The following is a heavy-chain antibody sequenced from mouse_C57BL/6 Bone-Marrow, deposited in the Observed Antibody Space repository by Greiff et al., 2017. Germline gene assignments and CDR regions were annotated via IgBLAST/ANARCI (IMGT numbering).Heavy chain of an antibody. V-gene: IGHV1-81*01. CDR3: ARVGYSNFAY. Sequence: VKLQESGAELARPGASVKLSCKASGYTFTSYGISWVKQRTGQGLEWIGEIYPRSGNTYYNEKFKGKATLTADKSSSTAYMELRGLTSEDSAVYFCARVGYSNFAYWGQGTLVTVSA. J-gene: IGHJ3*01. D-gene: IGHD2-5*01. CDR2: IYPRSGNT. CDR1: GYTFTSYG.